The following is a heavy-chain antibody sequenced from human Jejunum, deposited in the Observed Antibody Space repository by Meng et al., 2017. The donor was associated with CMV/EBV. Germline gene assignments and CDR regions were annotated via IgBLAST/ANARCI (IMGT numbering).Heavy chain of an antibody. CDR3: VREGFCSTTSCFRPYGMDV. CDR2: INPKSGGT. V-gene: IGHV1-2*02. J-gene: IGHJ6*02. Sequence: GYSMPWVRQAPGPGLEWMAWINPKSGGTNYAQKFQGRVTMTRDTSISTAYMELSRLRSDDTAMYYCVREGFCSTTSCFRPYGMDVWGQGTTVTVSS. D-gene: IGHD2-2*01. CDR1: GYS.